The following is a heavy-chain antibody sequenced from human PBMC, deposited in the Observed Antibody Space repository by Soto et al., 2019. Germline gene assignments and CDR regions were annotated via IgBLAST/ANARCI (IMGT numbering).Heavy chain of an antibody. Sequence: EVQLVESGGGLVQPGGSLRLSCAASGFTVSSNYMSWVRQAPGKGLEWVSVIYSGGNTYYADSVKGRFTISRDNSKNTLYLKMTGLRAEDTAVYYCASPGGRSGDHFDYWGQGTLVTVSS. CDR1: GFTVSSNY. D-gene: IGHD2-15*01. J-gene: IGHJ4*02. CDR3: ASPGGRSGDHFDY. V-gene: IGHV3-66*01. CDR2: IYSGGNT.